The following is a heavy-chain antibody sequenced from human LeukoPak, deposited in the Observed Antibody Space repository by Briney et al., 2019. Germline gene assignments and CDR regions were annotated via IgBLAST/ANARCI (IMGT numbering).Heavy chain of an antibody. V-gene: IGHV3-30*02. D-gene: IGHD3-3*01. CDR3: AKDAGRSAYYDFWSGHYFDY. CDR2: IRYDGSNK. CDR1: GFTFSSYG. Sequence: GGSLRLSCTASGFTFSSYGMHWVRQAPGKGLEWVAFIRYDGSNKYYADSVKGRFTISRDNSKNTLYLQMNSLRAEDTTVYYCAKDAGRSAYYDFWSGHYFDYWGQGTLVTVSS. J-gene: IGHJ4*02.